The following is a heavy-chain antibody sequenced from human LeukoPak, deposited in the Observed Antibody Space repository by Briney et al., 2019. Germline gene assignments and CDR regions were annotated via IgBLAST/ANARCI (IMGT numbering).Heavy chain of an antibody. CDR1: GGTFSSYA. D-gene: IGHD3-3*01. Sequence: SVKVSCKASGGTFSSYAISWVRQAPGQGLEWMGGIIPIFGTANYAQKFQGRVTITADESTSTAYMELSSLRSDDTAVYYCARGGYDFVYYYYGMDVWGQGTTVTVSS. CDR3: ARGGYDFVYYYYGMDV. CDR2: IIPIFGTA. V-gene: IGHV1-69*13. J-gene: IGHJ6*02.